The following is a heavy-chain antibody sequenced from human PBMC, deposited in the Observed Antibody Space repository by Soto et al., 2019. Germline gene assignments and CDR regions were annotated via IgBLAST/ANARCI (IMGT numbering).Heavy chain of an antibody. CDR3: ARVIRIGGVQLWRYPIQLDY. Sequence: QVQLVESGGGVVQPGRSLRLSCAASGFTFSSYAMHWVRQAPGKGLEWVAVISYDGSNKYYADSVKGRFTISRDNSKNTLYLQMNSRRAEDTAVYYCARVIRIGGVQLWRYPIQLDYWGQGNLVTVSS. V-gene: IGHV3-30-3*01. D-gene: IGHD5-18*01. J-gene: IGHJ4*02. CDR2: ISYDGSNK. CDR1: GFTFSSYA.